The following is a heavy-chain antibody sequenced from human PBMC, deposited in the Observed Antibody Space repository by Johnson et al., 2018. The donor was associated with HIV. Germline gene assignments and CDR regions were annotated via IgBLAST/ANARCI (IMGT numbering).Heavy chain of an antibody. CDR2: ISGSGGTI. V-gene: IGHV3-48*04. D-gene: IGHD3-22*01. CDR1: GFTFSSYA. J-gene: IGHJ3*02. CDR3: ARTSGYYSRLDAFDI. Sequence: EVQLVESGGGVVQPGRSLRLSCAASGFTFSSYAMHWVRQAPGKGLEWVSAISGSGGTIYYADSVKGRFTISRDNAKNSLYLQMNSLRAEDTAVYYCARTSGYYSRLDAFDIWGQGTMVTVSS.